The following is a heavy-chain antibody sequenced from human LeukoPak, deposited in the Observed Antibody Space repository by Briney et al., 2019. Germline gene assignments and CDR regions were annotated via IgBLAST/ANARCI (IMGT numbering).Heavy chain of an antibody. D-gene: IGHD3-10*02. CDR3: AELGITMIGGV. CDR2: INWNGGST. J-gene: IGHJ6*04. V-gene: IGHV3-20*04. Sequence: GGSLRLSCAASGFTFDDYGMSWVRQAPGKGLEWVSGINWNGGSTGYADSVKGRFTISRDNAENSLYLQMNSLRAEDTAVYYCAELGITMIGGVWGKGTTVTISS. CDR1: GFTFDDYG.